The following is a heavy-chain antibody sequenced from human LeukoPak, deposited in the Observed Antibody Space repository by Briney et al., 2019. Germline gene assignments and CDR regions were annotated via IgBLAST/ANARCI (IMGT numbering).Heavy chain of an antibody. V-gene: IGHV4-59*08. CDR2: IYYSGST. D-gene: IGHD3-10*01. J-gene: IGHJ4*02. CDR1: GGSISSYY. CDR3: ARQTFGVLYFDS. Sequence: PSETLSLTCTVSGGSISSYYWSWIRQPPGKGLEWIGYIYYSGSTNYNPSLKSRVTISTDMSKNQVSLKLSSVTAADTAVYYCARQTFGVLYFDSWGQGSPVIVSS.